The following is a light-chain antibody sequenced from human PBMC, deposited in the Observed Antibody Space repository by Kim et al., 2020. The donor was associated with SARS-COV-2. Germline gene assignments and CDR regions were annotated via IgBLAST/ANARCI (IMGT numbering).Light chain of an antibody. CDR2: GAS. CDR1: QTVSSN. CDR3: QHYYDWPLT. Sequence: VPPEERAPLSGTVRQTVSSNLACYRQKPGRAPRLLIYGASIRATGIPARFGGGGSGTEFTLTISSLQSEDFAVYYCQHYYDWPLTFGGGTKVDIK. V-gene: IGKV3D-15*01. J-gene: IGKJ4*01.